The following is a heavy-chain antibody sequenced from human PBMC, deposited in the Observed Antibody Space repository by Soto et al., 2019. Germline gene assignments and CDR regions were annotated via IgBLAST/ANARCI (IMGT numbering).Heavy chain of an antibody. J-gene: IGHJ6*02. CDR3: ARDRGGHLPYGMDV. CDR1: GFTFSGYG. Sequence: GGSLRLSCAASGFTFSGYGMHWVRQAPGKGLEWVAVIWYDGSNKYYADSVKGRFTISRDNSKNTLYLQMNSLRAEDTAVYYCARDRGGHLPYGMDVWGQGTTVTV. V-gene: IGHV3-33*01. D-gene: IGHD2-2*01. CDR2: IWYDGSNK.